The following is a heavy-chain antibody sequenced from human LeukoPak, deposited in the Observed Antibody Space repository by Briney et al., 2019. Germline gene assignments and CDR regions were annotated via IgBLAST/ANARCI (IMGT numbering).Heavy chain of an antibody. J-gene: IGHJ4*02. CDR2: IIPVFGTT. Sequence: EASVKVSCKASGGTFSSYAVSWVRLTPGQGLEWLGGIIPVFGTTTYAQKFQGRVTITADKSTSTAYMELSSLRSEDTAVYYCARDLYSSSWDATHYFDYWGQGTLVTVSS. D-gene: IGHD6-13*01. CDR1: GGTFSSYA. V-gene: IGHV1-69*06. CDR3: ARDLYSSSWDATHYFDY.